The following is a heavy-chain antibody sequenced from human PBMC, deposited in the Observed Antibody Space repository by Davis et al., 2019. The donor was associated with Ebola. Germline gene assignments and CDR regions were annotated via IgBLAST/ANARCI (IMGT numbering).Heavy chain of an antibody. CDR3: ARGSTNDY. D-gene: IGHD1-1*01. Sequence: PGGSLRLSCTVSGGSISSYYWSWVRQPAGKGLEWIGRIYTSGSTNYNPSLKSRVTMSVDTSKNQFSLKLSSVTAADTAVYYCARGSTNDYWGQGTLVTVSS. CDR1: GGSISSYY. J-gene: IGHJ4*02. CDR2: IYTSGST. V-gene: IGHV4-4*07.